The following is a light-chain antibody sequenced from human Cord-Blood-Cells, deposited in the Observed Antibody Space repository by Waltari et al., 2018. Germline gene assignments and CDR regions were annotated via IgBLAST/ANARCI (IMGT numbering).Light chain of an antibody. CDR1: SSDVGGYNY. Sequence: QSALTQPASASGSPGQSVTISCTGPSSDVGGYNYVSWYQPHPGKAPKLMIYEVSKRPSGVPDRFSGSKSGNTASLTVSGLQAEDEADYYCSSYAGSWVFGGGTKLTVL. CDR2: EVS. J-gene: IGLJ3*02. CDR3: SSYAGSWV. V-gene: IGLV2-8*01.